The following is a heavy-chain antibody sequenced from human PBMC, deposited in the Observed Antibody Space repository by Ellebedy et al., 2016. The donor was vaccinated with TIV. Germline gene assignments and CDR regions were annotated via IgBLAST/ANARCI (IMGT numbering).Heavy chain of an antibody. CDR1: GASFSRYY. J-gene: IGHJ6*02. D-gene: IGHD1-7*01. CDR3: ARETDNWNYGYYGMDV. V-gene: IGHV4/OR15-8*01. Sequence: SETLSLTCSVSGASFSRYYWSWFRQLPGKGLEWIGEIYHSGSTNYNPSLKSRVTISVDKSKNQFSLKLSSVTAADTAVYYCARETDNWNYGYYGMDVWGQGTTVTVSS. CDR2: IYHSGST.